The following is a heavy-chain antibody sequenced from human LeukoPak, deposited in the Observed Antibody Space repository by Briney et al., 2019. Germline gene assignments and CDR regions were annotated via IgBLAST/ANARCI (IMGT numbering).Heavy chain of an antibody. V-gene: IGHV3-30*02. Sequence: GGSLRLSCAASGFTFRSYGIHWVRQAPGKGLEWVAFIRYDGSNKYYADSMKGRFTISRDNSKNTLYLQMNSLRAEDTAVYYCAKSIYGDEGGYFDYWGQGTLVTVSS. CDR1: GFTFRSYG. CDR2: IRYDGSNK. J-gene: IGHJ4*02. D-gene: IGHD4-17*01. CDR3: AKSIYGDEGGYFDY.